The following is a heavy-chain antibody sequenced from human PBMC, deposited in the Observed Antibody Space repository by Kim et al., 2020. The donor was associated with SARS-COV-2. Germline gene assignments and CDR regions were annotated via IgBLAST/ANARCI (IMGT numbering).Heavy chain of an antibody. Sequence: EYAASVKGRFTISRDDSKSIAYLQMNSLKTEDTAVYYCTRGWAHGDYGAYWGQGTLVTVSS. D-gene: IGHD4-17*01. J-gene: IGHJ4*02. V-gene: IGHV3-49*02. CDR3: TRGWAHGDYGAY.